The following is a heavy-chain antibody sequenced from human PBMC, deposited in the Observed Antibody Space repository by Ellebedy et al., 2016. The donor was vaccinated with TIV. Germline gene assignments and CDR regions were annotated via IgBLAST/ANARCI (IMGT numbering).Heavy chain of an antibody. CDR1: GFSFSTYG. Sequence: GESLKISCAASGFSFSTYGMNWVRQAPGKGLEWLSYITSTSDTKYYADSVKGRFTISRDNAENSVYLQENSLRVEDTAMYFCARAYEFCRTGSCYNYAFDVWGQGTMVTVSS. CDR3: ARAYEFCRTGSCYNYAFDV. D-gene: IGHD2-15*01. J-gene: IGHJ3*01. CDR2: ITSTSDTK. V-gene: IGHV3-48*04.